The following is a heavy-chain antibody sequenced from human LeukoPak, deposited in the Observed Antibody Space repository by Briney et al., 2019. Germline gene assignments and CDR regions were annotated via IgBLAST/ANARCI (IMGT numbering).Heavy chain of an antibody. J-gene: IGHJ4*02. CDR2: IYYSGST. Sequence: SETLSLTCTVSGGSISSYYWSWIRQPPGKGLEWIGYIYYSGSTNYNPSLKSRVTISVDTSKNQFSLKLSSVTAADTAVYYCARQGVTVAGKFDYGGQETRVTVPS. D-gene: IGHD6-19*01. V-gene: IGHV4-59*08. CDR3: ARQGVTVAGKFDY. CDR1: GGSISSYY.